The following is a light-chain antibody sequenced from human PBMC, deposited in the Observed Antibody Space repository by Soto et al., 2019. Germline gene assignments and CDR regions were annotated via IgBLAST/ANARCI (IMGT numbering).Light chain of an antibody. J-gene: IGKJ1*01. CDR1: RGVESSY. CDR3: HQYETPSWT. Sequence: EIVLTQSPGTLSLSPGERVTVFCRASRGVESSYLAWFQQKPGQAPRLLIYGASRRATGVPDRFSGSGSGTDFTLTITRLEPEDFALYYRHQYETPSWTFGQGTKVEI. V-gene: IGKV3-20*01. CDR2: GAS.